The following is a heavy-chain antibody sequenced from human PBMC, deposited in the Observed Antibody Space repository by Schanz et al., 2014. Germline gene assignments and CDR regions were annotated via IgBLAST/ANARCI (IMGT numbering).Heavy chain of an antibody. J-gene: IGHJ4*01. CDR3: AREQILAAAGLVDY. Sequence: QVQLVESGGGFVQPGGSLGLSCAAYGFTLSSYAMHWVRQAPGKGLEWVAVISYDGSNKYYADSVKGRFTISRDNAKNTPDLQMNSRRAEDKAVYYCAREQILAAAGLVDYWGHGTLVTVSS. D-gene: IGHD6-13*01. CDR2: ISYDGSNK. V-gene: IGHV3-30-3*01. CDR1: GFTLSSYA.